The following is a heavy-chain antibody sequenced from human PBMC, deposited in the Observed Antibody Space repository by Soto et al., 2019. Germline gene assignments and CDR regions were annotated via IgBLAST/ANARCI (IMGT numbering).Heavy chain of an antibody. CDR3: ARALPVAKGGFDP. CDR1: GFTVSNTY. D-gene: IGHD2-2*01. CDR2: IYTAGGT. V-gene: IGHV3-53*01. Sequence: PGGSLRLSCAASGFTVSNTYMTWVRQPPGKGLGCVSVIYTAGGTNYADSVKGRFIISRDNSKNTLYLQMNSLRAEDTAVYYCARALPVAKGGFDPWGQGTLVTVSS. J-gene: IGHJ5*02.